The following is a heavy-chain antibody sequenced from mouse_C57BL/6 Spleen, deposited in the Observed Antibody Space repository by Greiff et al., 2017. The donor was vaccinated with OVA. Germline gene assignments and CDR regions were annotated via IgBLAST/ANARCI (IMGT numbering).Heavy chain of an antibody. V-gene: IGHV1-52*01. CDR2: IDPSDSET. D-gene: IGHD1-1*01. CDR1: GYTFTSYW. Sequence: QVQLQQPGAELVRPGSSVKLSCKASGYTFTSYWMHWVKQRPIQGLEWIGNIDPSDSETHYNQKFKDKATLTVDKSSSTAYMQLSSLTSEDSAVYYCARSGGSPYYFDYWGQGTTLTVSS. J-gene: IGHJ2*01. CDR3: ARSGGSPYYFDY.